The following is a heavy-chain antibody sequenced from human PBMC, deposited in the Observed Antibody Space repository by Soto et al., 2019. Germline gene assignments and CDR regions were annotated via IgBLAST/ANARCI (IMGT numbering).Heavy chain of an antibody. J-gene: IGHJ4*02. CDR3: ASSPVVPAAPTYYFDY. Sequence: SETLSLTCTVSGGSISSYYWSWLRQPPGKGLEWIGYIYYSGSTNYNPSLKSRVTISVDTSKNQFSLKLSSVTAADTAVYYCASSPVVPAAPTYYFDYWGQGTLVTVSS. CDR1: GGSISSYY. D-gene: IGHD2-2*01. CDR2: IYYSGST. V-gene: IGHV4-59*01.